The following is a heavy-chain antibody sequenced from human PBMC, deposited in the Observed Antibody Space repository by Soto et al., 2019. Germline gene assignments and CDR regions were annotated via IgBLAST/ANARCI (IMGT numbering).Heavy chain of an antibody. J-gene: IGHJ6*02. D-gene: IGHD6-13*01. CDR1: GYSFTSYW. V-gene: IGHV5-51*01. Sequence: PGESLKISCKGSGYSFTSYWIVWVRQMPGKGLEWMGIIYPGDSDTRYSPSFQGQVTISADESISTAYLQWSSLKASDTAMYYCARRSIAAAVQQPAVMDVWGPGTTVTVSS. CDR3: ARRSIAAAVQQPAVMDV. CDR2: IYPGDSDT.